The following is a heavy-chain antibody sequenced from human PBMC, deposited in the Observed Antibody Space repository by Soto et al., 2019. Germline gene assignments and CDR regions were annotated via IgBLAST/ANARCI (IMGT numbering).Heavy chain of an antibody. V-gene: IGHV3-23*01. CDR2: ISASGGTT. Sequence: GGSLRLSCAASGFTFRNYAMTWVRQAPGKGLEWVSGISASGGTTYYADSVKGRFTISRDTSKNTLYLQVNNLRAEDSAVYYCAKSRYYYDSSDYCAFDYWGQGTLVTVSS. CDR1: GFTFRNYA. D-gene: IGHD3-22*01. J-gene: IGHJ4*02. CDR3: AKSRYYYDSSDYCAFDY.